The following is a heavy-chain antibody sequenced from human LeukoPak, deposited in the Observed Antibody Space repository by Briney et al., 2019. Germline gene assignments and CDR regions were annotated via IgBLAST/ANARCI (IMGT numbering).Heavy chain of an antibody. D-gene: IGHD2-15*01. V-gene: IGHV5-51*01. CDR3: ARPNCSGGSCYFQAFSY. Sequence: GESLKISCKGSGYSFTSYWIGWVRQMPGKGLEWMGIIYPGDSDTRYSPSFQGQVTISADKSISTAHLQWSSLKASDTAMYYCARPNCSGGSCYFQAFSYWGQGTLVTVSS. CDR2: IYPGDSDT. CDR1: GYSFTSYW. J-gene: IGHJ4*02.